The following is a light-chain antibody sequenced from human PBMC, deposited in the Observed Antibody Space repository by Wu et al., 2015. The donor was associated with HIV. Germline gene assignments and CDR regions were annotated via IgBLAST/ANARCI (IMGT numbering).Light chain of an antibody. J-gene: IGKJ1*01. Sequence: EVVLTQSPGTLSLSPGERATLSCRASQRITSTYLTWYQQKPGHAPRLLIYGASSRATGIPDRFSGSGSGTDFTLTISRLEPEDFAVYYCQQYDSSPWTFGQGTKVEIK. CDR3: QQYDSSPWT. V-gene: IGKV3-20*01. CDR2: GAS. CDR1: QRITSTY.